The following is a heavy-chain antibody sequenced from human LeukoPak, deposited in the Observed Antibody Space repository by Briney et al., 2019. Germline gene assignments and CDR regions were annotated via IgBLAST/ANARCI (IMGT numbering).Heavy chain of an antibody. J-gene: IGHJ6*02. CDR1: GFTFSSYG. V-gene: IGHV3-33*01. CDR2: IWFDGSYK. D-gene: IGHD2-15*01. Sequence: PGGSLRLSCAASGFTFSSYGMHWVRQAPGNGLEWVAVIWFDGSYKYYADSVKGRFTISRDSSKNTLYLQMSSLRAEDTAVYFCARDPSGGSYYYGMDVWGQGTTVTVSS. CDR3: ARDPSGGSYYYGMDV.